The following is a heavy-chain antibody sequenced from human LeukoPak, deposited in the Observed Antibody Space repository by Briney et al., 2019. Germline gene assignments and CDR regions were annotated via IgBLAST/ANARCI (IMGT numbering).Heavy chain of an antibody. Sequence: PSETLSLTCTVSGGSISGYYWSWIRQPPGKGLEWIGYIYYSGSTNYNPSLKSRVTISVDTSKNQFSLKLSSVTAADTAVYYCARGGRGYSGYDYLDYWGQGTLVTVSS. V-gene: IGHV4-59*01. D-gene: IGHD5-12*01. CDR1: GGSISGYY. CDR2: IYYSGST. CDR3: ARGGRGYSGYDYLDY. J-gene: IGHJ4*02.